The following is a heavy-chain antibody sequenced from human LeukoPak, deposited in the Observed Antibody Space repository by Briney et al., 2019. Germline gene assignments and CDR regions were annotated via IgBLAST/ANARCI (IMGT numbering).Heavy chain of an antibody. V-gene: IGHV3-66*01. CDR1: GFTVSSNY. D-gene: IGHD4-23*01. J-gene: IGHJ4*02. CDR2: IYSGGST. Sequence: GGSLRLSCAASGFTVSSNYMSWVRQAPGKGLEWVSVIYSGGSTYYADSVKGRITISRDNSKNTLFLQINSLRAEDTAVYYCAASVVTSYYFDYWGQGTLVTVSS. CDR3: AASVVTSYYFDY.